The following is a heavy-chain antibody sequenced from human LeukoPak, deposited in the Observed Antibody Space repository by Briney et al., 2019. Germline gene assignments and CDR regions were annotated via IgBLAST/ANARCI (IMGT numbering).Heavy chain of an antibody. V-gene: IGHV3-23*01. J-gene: IGHJ4*02. CDR3: AKVRVERFLEWFPFDY. D-gene: IGHD3-3*01. CDR2: ISGSGGTT. Sequence: GGSLRLSCAASGFTFSSYAMSWVRQAPGKGLDWVSAISGSGGTTYYADSVKGRFTISRDNSKNTLYLQMNSLRAEDTAVYYCAKVRVERFLEWFPFDYWGQGTLVTVSS. CDR1: GFTFSSYA.